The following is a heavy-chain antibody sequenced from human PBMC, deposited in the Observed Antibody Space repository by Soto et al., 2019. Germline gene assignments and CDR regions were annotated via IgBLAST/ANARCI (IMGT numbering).Heavy chain of an antibody. Sequence: SETLSFTFTVYGASISSAAYYWCWIRHHHGKGLEWLVYTSHSGRTSAAPALKSRVIISVDTTKHHFSLSLSSVTVSFSVVYYVARAYTYGSNLFDCWGQGTLVTVSS. CDR1: GASISSAAYY. CDR2: TSHSGRT. CDR3: ARAYTYGSNLFDC. J-gene: IGHJ4*02. D-gene: IGHD2-2*02. V-gene: IGHV4-31*03.